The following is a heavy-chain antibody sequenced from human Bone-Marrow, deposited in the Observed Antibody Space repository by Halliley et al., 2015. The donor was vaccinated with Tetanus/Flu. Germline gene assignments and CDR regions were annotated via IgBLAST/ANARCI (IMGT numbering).Heavy chain of an antibody. Sequence: KGLDWVANIDYDGRERNYVDSVRGRFPISRDNTQNSLFLQMNNLRGEDTAVYYCAREGAGLDFWGQGTLVTASS. CDR2: IDYDGRER. J-gene: IGHJ4*02. CDR3: AREGAGLDF. V-gene: IGHV3-7*04.